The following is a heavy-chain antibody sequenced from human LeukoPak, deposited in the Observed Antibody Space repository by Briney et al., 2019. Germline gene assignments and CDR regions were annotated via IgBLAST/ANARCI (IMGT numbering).Heavy chain of an antibody. CDR3: ARDDGYTTFDS. V-gene: IGHV3-21*01. D-gene: IGHD2-21*02. CDR1: GFTFSSYS. J-gene: IGHJ4*02. Sequence: GGSLRLSCAVSGFTFSSYSMNWVRQAPGKGLEWVSYISSSSSYMYYADSVKGRFTVPRDNTKNSLYLQMNSLRADDTAVYYCARDDGYTTFDSWGLGTLVTVSS. CDR2: ISSSSSYM.